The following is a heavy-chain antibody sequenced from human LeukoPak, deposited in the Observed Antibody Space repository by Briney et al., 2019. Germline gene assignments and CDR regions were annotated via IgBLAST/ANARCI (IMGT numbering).Heavy chain of an antibody. CDR1: GFTFSSYA. CDR2: ISSSGGST. J-gene: IGHJ4*02. D-gene: IGHD5-18*01. V-gene: IGHV3-23*01. Sequence: GGSLRLSCAASGFTFSSYAMSWVRQAPGKGLEWVSAISSSGGSTYYADSVKGRFTISRDNSKNTLYLQNSLRAEDTAVYYCAKDLQTDGYSYGNDDYWGQGTLVTVSS. CDR3: AKDLQTDGYSYGNDDY.